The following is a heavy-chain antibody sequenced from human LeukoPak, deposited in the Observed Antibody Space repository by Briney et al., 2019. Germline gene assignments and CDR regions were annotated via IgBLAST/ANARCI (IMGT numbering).Heavy chain of an antibody. CDR2: ISSSSSYI. J-gene: IGHJ6*02. D-gene: IGHD3-22*01. Sequence: GGSLRLSCAASGFTFSSYSMNWVRQAPGKGLEWVSSISSSSSYIYYADSVKGRFTISRDNAKNSLYLQMNSLRAEDTAVYYCARDNDSNYYYYGMDVRGQGTTVTVSS. CDR1: GFTFSSYS. CDR3: ARDNDSNYYYYGMDV. V-gene: IGHV3-21*01.